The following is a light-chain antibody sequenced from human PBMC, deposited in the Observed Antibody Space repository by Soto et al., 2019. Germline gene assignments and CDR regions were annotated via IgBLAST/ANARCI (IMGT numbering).Light chain of an antibody. J-gene: IGLJ1*01. CDR3: SSYTSSSTLLYV. Sequence: QSVLTPPASVSGSPGQSITISCTGNSNDVGGYNYVSWYQQHPGKAPKLMIYDVSNRPSGVSNRFSGSKSGNTASLTISGLQAEDEADYYCSSYTSSSTLLYVFGTGTKATV. CDR1: SNDVGGYNY. CDR2: DVS. V-gene: IGLV2-14*01.